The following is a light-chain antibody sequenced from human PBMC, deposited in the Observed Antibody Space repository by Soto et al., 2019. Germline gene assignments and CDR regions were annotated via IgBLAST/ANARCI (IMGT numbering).Light chain of an antibody. Sequence: EIVLTQSPGTLSLSPGERATLSCRASQSVYKNFLAWYQQKPGQAPRLLINGASNRATGIPDRFSGSGSGTDFSLTIDRLEPEDFAVYFCQQYGSSPPTFGQGTKVEIK. CDR2: GAS. J-gene: IGKJ1*01. CDR3: QQYGSSPPT. V-gene: IGKV3-20*01. CDR1: QSVYKNF.